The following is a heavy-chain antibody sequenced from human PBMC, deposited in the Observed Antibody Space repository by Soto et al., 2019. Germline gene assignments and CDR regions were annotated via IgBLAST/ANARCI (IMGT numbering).Heavy chain of an antibody. V-gene: IGHV1-46*03. CDR2: INPSGGST. CDR3: ARVISYGGKDGRDYYYYGMDV. D-gene: IGHD4-17*01. Sequence: GAPVKVSCKASGYTFTSYYMHWVRQAPGQGLEWMGIINPSGGSTSYAQKFQGRVTMTRDTSTSTVYMGLSSLRSEDTAVYYCARVISYGGKDGRDYYYYGMDVWGQGTTVTVSS. CDR1: GYTFTSYY. J-gene: IGHJ6*02.